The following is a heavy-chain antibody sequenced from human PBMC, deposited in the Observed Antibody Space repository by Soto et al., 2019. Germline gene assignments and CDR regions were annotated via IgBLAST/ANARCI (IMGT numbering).Heavy chain of an antibody. V-gene: IGHV3-64*01. D-gene: IGHD6-13*01. J-gene: IGHJ6*03. Sequence: EAQLVESGGGLVQPGRSLRLSCAASGLTFSNYEMHWVRQAPGKGLEYVSGISNNGAHTDYAKSVKGRFTISRDNSENTLYLQMGSLRAEDMALYYCARRGYGSRWPNVYMDVWGKGTTVTVSS. CDR3: ARRGYGSRWPNVYMDV. CDR2: ISNNGAHT. CDR1: GLTFSNYE.